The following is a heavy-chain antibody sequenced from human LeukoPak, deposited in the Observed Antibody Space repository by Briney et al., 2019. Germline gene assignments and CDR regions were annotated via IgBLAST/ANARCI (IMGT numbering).Heavy chain of an antibody. CDR3: ARAPSEIGGYYPEYFRH. CDR1: GFTFNKYW. J-gene: IGHJ1*01. CDR2: INQDGREN. Sequence: PGGSLRLSCEASGFTFNKYWMTWMRQTPGKGPEWLGNINQDGRENYYLDSVKGRFTISRDNAKNSLYLQMTSLRAEGTGVYYCARAPSEIGGYYPEYFRHWGQGTLVTVSS. V-gene: IGHV3-7*01. D-gene: IGHD3-22*01.